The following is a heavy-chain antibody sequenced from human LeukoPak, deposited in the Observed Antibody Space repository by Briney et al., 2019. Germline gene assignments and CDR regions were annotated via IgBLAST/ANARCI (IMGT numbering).Heavy chain of an antibody. D-gene: IGHD3-3*01. CDR2: ISAYNGNT. CDR1: GYTFTSYG. V-gene: IGHV1-18*01. CDR3: ARGMITIFPFDY. J-gene: IGHJ4*02. Sequence: GASVKVSCKASGYTFTSYGISWVRQAPGQGLEWMGWISAYNGNTNYAQKFQGRVTLTRDTSTSTAYMELRSLRSDDTAVYYCARGMITIFPFDYWGQGTLVTVSS.